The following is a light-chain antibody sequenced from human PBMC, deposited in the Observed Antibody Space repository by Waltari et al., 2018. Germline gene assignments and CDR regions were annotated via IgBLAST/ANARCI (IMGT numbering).Light chain of an antibody. CDR2: KVS. V-gene: IGKV2-30*02. Sequence: DVVMTQSPLSLPVTLGQPASISCRSSQSLVHSGGDTYLNWFQQRPGQSPRVLIYKVSNRDAGVPDRFSGSGSGTDFTLKISRVEAEDVAVYYCMQATHWPGTFGQGTKVEIK. J-gene: IGKJ1*01. CDR3: MQATHWPGT. CDR1: QSLVHSGGDTY.